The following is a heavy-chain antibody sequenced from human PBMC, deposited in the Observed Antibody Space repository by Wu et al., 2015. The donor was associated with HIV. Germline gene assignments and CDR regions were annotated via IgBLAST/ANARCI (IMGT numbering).Heavy chain of an antibody. V-gene: IGHV1-2*02. J-gene: IGHJ6*02. CDR3: ARVRGEYTYGPSPYGMDV. CDR2: VTPRGGK. Sequence: QVQLVQSGAEVKKPGASVKVSCRASGHSFSDSYMHWVRQTPGQGLEWMGWVTPRGGKNYAQKFQGRVTMTRDTMELSRLTSDDTAIYFCARVRGEYTYGPSPYGMDVWGQGQRSSSP. D-gene: IGHD3-10*01. CDR1: GHSFSDSY.